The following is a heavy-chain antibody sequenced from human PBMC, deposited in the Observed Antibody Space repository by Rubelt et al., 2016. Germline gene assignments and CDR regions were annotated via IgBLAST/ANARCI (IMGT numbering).Heavy chain of an antibody. D-gene: IGHD6-25*01. Sequence: QVQLQESGPGLVKPSGTLSLTCTVSGGSISSSNWWSWVRQPPGKGLEWIGEIYHSGTTTYNPPLESRVTVSSGSASAPTLFPLVSCENSPSDTSSVAVXCLAQDF. CDR2: IYHSGTT. CDR1: GGSISSSNW. J-gene: IGHJ1*01. CDR3: AVXCLAQDF. V-gene: IGHV4-4*02.